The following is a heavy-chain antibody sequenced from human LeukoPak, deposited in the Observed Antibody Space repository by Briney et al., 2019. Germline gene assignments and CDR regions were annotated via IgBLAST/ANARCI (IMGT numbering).Heavy chain of an antibody. D-gene: IGHD6-25*01. CDR1: GGSISSTSYY. J-gene: IGHJ5*02. V-gene: IGHV4-39*01. CDR2: IYYSGST. Sequence: PSETLSLTCTVSGGSISSTSYYWGWIRQPPGKGLEWIGSIYYSGSTYYNPSLKSRVTISINTSKNQFSLKLSSVTAADTAVYYCARQIRGPYNWFDPWGQGTLVTVSS. CDR3: ARQIRGPYNWFDP.